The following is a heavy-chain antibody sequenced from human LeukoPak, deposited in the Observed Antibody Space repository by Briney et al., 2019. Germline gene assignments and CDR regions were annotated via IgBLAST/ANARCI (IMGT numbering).Heavy chain of an antibody. Sequence: SQTLSLTCTVSGGSISSGDYYWSWIRQPPGKGLEWIGYIYYSGSTYYNPSLKSRLTISIDRSKNQFSLDLSSVTAADTAVYYCARVKREDTYGYGTNYYYMDVWGKGTTVTVSS. CDR2: IYYSGST. CDR1: GGSISSGDYY. CDR3: ARVKREDTYGYGTNYYYMDV. J-gene: IGHJ6*03. D-gene: IGHD5-18*01. V-gene: IGHV4-30-4*08.